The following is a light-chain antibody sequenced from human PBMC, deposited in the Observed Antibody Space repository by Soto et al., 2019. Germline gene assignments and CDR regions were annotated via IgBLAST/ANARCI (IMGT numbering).Light chain of an antibody. CDR3: SSYAGIHIV. V-gene: IGLV2-8*01. CDR2: EVS. CDR1: SFDVGGYNY. Sequence: QSRLNQPPPASGSTGKSIAISCTGTSFDVGGYNYVSWYQQHPGKAPKLMIYEVSKRPSGVPDRFSGSKSGNTASLTVSGLQAEDEADYYCSSYAGIHIVFGTGTKVTVL. J-gene: IGLJ1*01.